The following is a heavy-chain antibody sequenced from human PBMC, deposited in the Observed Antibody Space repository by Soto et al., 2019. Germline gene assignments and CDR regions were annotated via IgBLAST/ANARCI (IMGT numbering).Heavy chain of an antibody. CDR3: ARVSAAGTRWFDS. V-gene: IGHV4-31*03. CDR2: TAYRGRT. D-gene: IGHD6-13*01. Sequence: HVQLQASGPGLVQPSQTLSLTCSVSGASISSGGFYWSWIRQFPGKGLVWIGYTAYRGRTFYNPSLQSRATNSRDTSKSQFSLNINSVTAADTAVFYCARVSAAGTRWFDSWGQGTLVTVSS. J-gene: IGHJ5*01. CDR1: GASISSGGFY.